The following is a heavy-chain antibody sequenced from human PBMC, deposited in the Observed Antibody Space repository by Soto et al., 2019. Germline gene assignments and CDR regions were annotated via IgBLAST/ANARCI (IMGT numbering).Heavy chain of an antibody. Sequence: GGSLRLSCAASGFTFSSYGMHWVRQAPGKGLEWVAVISYDGSNKYYADSVKGRFTISRDNSKNTLYLQMNSLRAGDTAVYYCAKDSQGWLLLSTTSGWFDPWGQGTLVTVSS. V-gene: IGHV3-30*18. CDR1: GFTFSSYG. J-gene: IGHJ5*02. CDR3: AKDSQGWLLLSTTSGWFDP. D-gene: IGHD3-22*01. CDR2: ISYDGSNK.